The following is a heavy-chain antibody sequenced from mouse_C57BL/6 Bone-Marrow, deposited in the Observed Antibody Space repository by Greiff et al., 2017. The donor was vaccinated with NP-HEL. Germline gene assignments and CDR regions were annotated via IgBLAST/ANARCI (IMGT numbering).Heavy chain of an antibody. D-gene: IGHD3-2*02. CDR3: ARHEDRLRKFAY. Sequence: VHLVESGAELVKPGASVKLSCKASGYTFTEYTIHWVKQRSGQGLEWIGWFYPGSGSIKYNEKFKNKATLTADKSSSTVYMELSRLTSEDSAVYFCARHEDRLRKFAYWGQGTLVTVSA. J-gene: IGHJ3*01. CDR1: GYTFTEYT. V-gene: IGHV1-62-2*01. CDR2: FYPGSGSI.